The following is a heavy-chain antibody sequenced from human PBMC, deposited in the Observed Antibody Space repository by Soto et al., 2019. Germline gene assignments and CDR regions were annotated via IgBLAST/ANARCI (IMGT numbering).Heavy chain of an antibody. CDR3: ARDPSPDGWSPPWY. Sequence: QVQLVESGGGVVQPGRSLRLSCAASGFTFSSYGMHWVSQAPGKGLEWVAVIWYDGSNKYYADSVKGRFTISRDNSKNTLYLQMNRLRAEDTAVYYCARDPSPDGWSPPWYWGQGTLVTVSS. CDR2: IWYDGSNK. J-gene: IGHJ4*02. D-gene: IGHD2-15*01. V-gene: IGHV3-33*01. CDR1: GFTFSSYG.